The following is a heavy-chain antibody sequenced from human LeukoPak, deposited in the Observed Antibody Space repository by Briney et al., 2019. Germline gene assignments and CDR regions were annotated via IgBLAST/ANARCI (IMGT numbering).Heavy chain of an antibody. CDR1: GFTFSSYG. J-gene: IGHJ4*02. CDR3: ARDYAAAFDY. V-gene: IGHV3-33*01. Sequence: GRSLRLSCAASGFTFSSYGMHWVRQAPGKGLEWVAVIWYDGGNKYYADSVEGRFTISRDNSKNTLYLQMNSLRAEDTAVYYCARDYAAAFDYWGQGTLVTVSS. CDR2: IWYDGGNK. D-gene: IGHD3-16*01.